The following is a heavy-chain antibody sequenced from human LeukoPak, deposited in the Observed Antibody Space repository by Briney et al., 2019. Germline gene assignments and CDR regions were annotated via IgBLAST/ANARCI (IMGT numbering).Heavy chain of an antibody. Sequence: GGSLRLSCDASGFTFSSYGMHWVRQAPGKGLEWVGGISYDGSEKYYADSVKGRFTISRDNSKNTLYLQLNSLTTEDTAVYYCAKTDYGDSFWFDHWGQGSLVTVSS. CDR1: GFTFSSYG. J-gene: IGHJ5*02. CDR2: ISYDGSEK. CDR3: AKTDYGDSFWFDH. V-gene: IGHV3-30*18. D-gene: IGHD4-17*01.